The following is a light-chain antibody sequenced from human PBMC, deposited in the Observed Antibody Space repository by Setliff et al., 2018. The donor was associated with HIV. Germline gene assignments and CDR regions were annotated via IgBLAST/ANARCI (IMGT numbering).Light chain of an antibody. Sequence: QSVLTQPPSASGTPGQRVTISCSGSSSNIESNTVNWYQQLPGTAPQLLIYSDNQRPSGVPARRFSGSKSGTSASLAISGLQSEDEGDYYCATWDDSLKGVVFGGGTKVTVL. V-gene: IGLV1-44*01. J-gene: IGLJ2*01. CDR1: SSNIESNT. CDR2: SDN. CDR3: ATWDDSLKGVV.